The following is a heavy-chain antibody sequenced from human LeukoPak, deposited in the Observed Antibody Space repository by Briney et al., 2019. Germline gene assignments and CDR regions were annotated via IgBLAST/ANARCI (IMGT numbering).Heavy chain of an antibody. CDR1: GASVSSGGYY. D-gene: IGHD1/OR15-1a*01. Sequence: SETLSLTCSVSGASVSSGGYYWSWIRQTPGKGLEWIGYTYHSGSPFHNPSPKGRATISLDRSRNQVSLKLTSVTAADTAVYYCRVTTNVYDYIDVWGKGTTVIVSS. J-gene: IGHJ6*03. V-gene: IGHV4-30-2*01. CDR2: TYHSGSP. CDR3: RVTTNVYDYIDV.